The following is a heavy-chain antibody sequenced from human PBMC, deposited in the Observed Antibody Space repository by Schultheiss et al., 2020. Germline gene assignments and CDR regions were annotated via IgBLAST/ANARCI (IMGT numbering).Heavy chain of an antibody. D-gene: IGHD5-18*01. J-gene: IGHJ4*02. CDR1: GFTSGDYA. Sequence: GGSLRLSCAASGFTSGDYAMSWFRQAPGKGLEWVSYISSSSSTIYYADSVKGRFTISRDNSKNTLYLQMNSLKTEDTAMYYCARGGDTAMVPFDYWGQGTLVTVSS. CDR3: ARGGDTAMVPFDY. V-gene: IGHV3-48*01. CDR2: ISSSSSTI.